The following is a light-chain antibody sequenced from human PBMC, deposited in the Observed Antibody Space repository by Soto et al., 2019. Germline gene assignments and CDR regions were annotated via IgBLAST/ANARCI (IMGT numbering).Light chain of an antibody. CDR1: QSVSSN. J-gene: IGKJ2*01. V-gene: IGKV3-15*01. CDR3: QQYNNWPLT. CDR2: GAS. Sequence: EIVRTQSAATLSVSPGERATLSCRARQSVSSNLAWYQQKPGQAPRLLIYGASTRATGIPARFSGSGSGTEFTLTISSLQSEDFAVYYCQQYNNWPLTFGQG.